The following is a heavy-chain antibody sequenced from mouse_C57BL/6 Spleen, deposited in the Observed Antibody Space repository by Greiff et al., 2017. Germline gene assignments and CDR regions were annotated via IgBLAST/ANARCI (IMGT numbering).Heavy chain of an antibody. CDR3: ARTGGYPYAMDD. CDR1: GYSFTDYN. Sequence: VQLQHSGPELVKPGASVKISCKASGYSFTDYNMNWVKQSNGKSLEWIGVINPNYGPTSSNQKFKGKATLTVDQSSSTAYMQLNSLTSEDSAVYYCARTGGYPYAMDDWGQGTSVTVSS. J-gene: IGHJ4*01. D-gene: IGHD2-2*01. V-gene: IGHV1-39*01. CDR2: INPNYGPT.